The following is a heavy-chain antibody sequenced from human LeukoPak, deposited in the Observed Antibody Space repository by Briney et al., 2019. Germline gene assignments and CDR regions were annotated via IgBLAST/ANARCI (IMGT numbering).Heavy chain of an antibody. D-gene: IGHD3-22*01. J-gene: IGHJ4*02. CDR2: IYGGGST. Sequence: GGSLRLSCAASGFTVSSNYMSWVRQAPGKGLEWVSVIYGGGSTYYADSVKGRFTISRDNSKNTLYLQMNSLRAEDTAVYYCAREGYDSSGYFFDYWGQGTLVTVSS. CDR1: GFTVSSNY. V-gene: IGHV3-53*01. CDR3: AREGYDSSGYFFDY.